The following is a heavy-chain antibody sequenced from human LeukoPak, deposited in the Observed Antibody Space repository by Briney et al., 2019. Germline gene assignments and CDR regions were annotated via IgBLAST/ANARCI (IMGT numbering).Heavy chain of an antibody. V-gene: IGHV3-21*01. CDR2: ISTTSSYI. Sequence: GGSLRLSCAASGFSFSTYAISWVRQAPGKGLEWVSCISTTSSYIFYADSVRGRFTISRDNAKNSLYLQMDSLRAEDTAVYYCAKDLGSKGDDAFDIWGQGTMVTVSS. CDR1: GFSFSTYA. J-gene: IGHJ3*02. CDR3: AKDLGSKGDDAFDI. D-gene: IGHD1-26*01.